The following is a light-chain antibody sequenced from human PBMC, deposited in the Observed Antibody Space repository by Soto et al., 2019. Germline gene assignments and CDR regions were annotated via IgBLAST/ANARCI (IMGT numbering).Light chain of an antibody. V-gene: IGKV3-15*01. CDR3: QQYNNWPWT. Sequence: EIVMTQSPATLSVSPGERATLSCRASQSVSSNLAWYQQKPCQAPRLLIYGASTRATGIPARVSGSGSGTEFTLTISRLQSEDFAVYYCQQYNNWPWTFGQGTKVEIK. CDR1: QSVSSN. J-gene: IGKJ1*01. CDR2: GAS.